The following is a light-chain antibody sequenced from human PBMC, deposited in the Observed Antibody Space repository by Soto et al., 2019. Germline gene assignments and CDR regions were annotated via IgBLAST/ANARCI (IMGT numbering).Light chain of an antibody. Sequence: DIQMTQSPASLSASVGDRITITCRASQSVGNHLNWYQQKPGKAPKLLIYATSMLQSGVPSRFSGSGSGTDFTLTISRLHPEDFATYSFQQSNRTVSFGQGTNLEVK. V-gene: IGKV1-39*01. CDR2: ATS. CDR1: QSVGNH. J-gene: IGKJ2*03. CDR3: QQSNRTVS.